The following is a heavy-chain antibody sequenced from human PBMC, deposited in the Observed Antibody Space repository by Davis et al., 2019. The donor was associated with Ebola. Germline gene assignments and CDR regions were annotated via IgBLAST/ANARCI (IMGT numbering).Heavy chain of an antibody. CDR3: VRGWGRSGLDV. J-gene: IGHJ6*02. D-gene: IGHD3-16*01. Sequence: HSQTLSLTRAISGDSVFGKNGAWNWIRQSPPRGLEWLGRTYYTSKWHNDYGESVKSRITINPDTSKNQLSLQLNSVTPEDTAVYYCVRGWGRSGLDVWGQGTTVTVSS. CDR2: TYYTSKWHN. CDR1: GDSVFGKNGA. V-gene: IGHV6-1*01.